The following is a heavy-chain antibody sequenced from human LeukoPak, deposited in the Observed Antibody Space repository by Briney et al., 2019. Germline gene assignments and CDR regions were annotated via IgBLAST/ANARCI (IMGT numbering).Heavy chain of an antibody. CDR3: ARGRDGYNYYYYYYMDV. Sequence: PGRSLRLSCAASGFTFSSYGMHWVRQAPGKGLEWVAVISYDGSNKYYADSAKGRFTISRDNSKNTVFLQMNSLRAEDTAVYYCARGRDGYNYYYYYYMDVWGKGTTVTVSS. CDR1: GFTFSSYG. D-gene: IGHD5-24*01. J-gene: IGHJ6*03. CDR2: ISYDGSNK. V-gene: IGHV3-30*03.